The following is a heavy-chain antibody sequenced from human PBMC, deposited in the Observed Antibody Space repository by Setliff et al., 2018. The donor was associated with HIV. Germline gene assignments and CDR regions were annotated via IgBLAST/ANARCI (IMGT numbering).Heavy chain of an antibody. Sequence: PSETLSLTCTVSGGSISSASYCWSWNRQPAGKGLEWIGHIYSSGSTNYNATLQSRATILLDTSKNQFFLTLTSVTAADTAVYFCARVPFGSGSYYFDFWGQGTLVTGSS. J-gene: IGHJ4*02. CDR1: GGSISSASYC. CDR2: IYSSGST. CDR3: ARVPFGSGSYYFDF. D-gene: IGHD3-10*01. V-gene: IGHV4-61*09.